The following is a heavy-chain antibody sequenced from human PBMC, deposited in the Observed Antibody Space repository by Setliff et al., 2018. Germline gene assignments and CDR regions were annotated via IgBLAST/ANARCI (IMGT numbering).Heavy chain of an antibody. CDR1: GASISSYY. V-gene: IGHV4-34*01. D-gene: IGHD1-26*01. Sequence: PSETLSLTCTVSGASISSYYWSWIRQTPGKGLEWIGESNHGGSTSYHPSLKSRLTMSVDTSTNHFSLKLTSVTAADTAVYYCARDNTIVGATDYWGQGALVTVSS. CDR2: SNHGGST. J-gene: IGHJ4*02. CDR3: ARDNTIVGATDY.